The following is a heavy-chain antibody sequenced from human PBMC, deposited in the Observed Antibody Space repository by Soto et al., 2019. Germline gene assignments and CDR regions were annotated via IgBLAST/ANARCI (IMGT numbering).Heavy chain of an antibody. CDR2: INHSGST. Sequence: SETLSLTCAVYGGSFSGSFSGYYWSWIRQPPGKGLEWIGEINHSGSTNYNPSLKSRVTISVDTSKNQFSLKLSSVTAADTAVYYCARAARGVAAQRGGMDVWGQGTTVTVSS. CDR3: ARAARGVAAQRGGMDV. V-gene: IGHV4-34*01. D-gene: IGHD6-6*01. CDR1: GGSFSGSFSGYY. J-gene: IGHJ6*02.